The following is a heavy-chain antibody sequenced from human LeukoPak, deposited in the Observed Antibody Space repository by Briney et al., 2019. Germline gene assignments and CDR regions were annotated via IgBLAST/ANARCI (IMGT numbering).Heavy chain of an antibody. D-gene: IGHD5-18*01. CDR1: GFTFSGYG. CDR3: AKDLYSYGYYFDY. CDR2: IRYDGSNK. Sequence: GGSLRLSCAASGFTFSGYGMHWVRQAPGKGLEWVTFIRYDGSNKYYADSVKGRFTISRDNSKNTLYLQMNSLRAEDTAVYYCAKDLYSYGYYFDYWGRGTVVTVSS. V-gene: IGHV3-30*02. J-gene: IGHJ4*02.